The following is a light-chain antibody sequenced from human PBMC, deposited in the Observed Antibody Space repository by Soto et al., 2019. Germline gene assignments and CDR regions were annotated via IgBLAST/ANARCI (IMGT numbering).Light chain of an antibody. Sequence: DIQMTQSPSTLSASVGDRVTITCRARQNIVNWLAWYQQKPGKAPNLLIYKTSTLQRGVPSRFSGSGSGTEFTLTISSLQPDDFATYYCQQHDSHPMYTFGQGTKVDIK. J-gene: IGKJ2*01. CDR2: KTS. CDR3: QQHDSHPMYT. V-gene: IGKV1-5*03. CDR1: QNIVNW.